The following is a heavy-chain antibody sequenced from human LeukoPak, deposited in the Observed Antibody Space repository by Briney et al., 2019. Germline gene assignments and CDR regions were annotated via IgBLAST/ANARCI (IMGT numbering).Heavy chain of an antibody. CDR2: IIPIFGTA. CDR1: GGTFSSYA. Sequence: GASVKVSCKASGGTFSSYAISWVRQAPGQGLEWMGGIIPIFGTANYAQKFQGRVTITADESTSTAYMELSSLRSEDTAVYYCARDRVVPAAIGEWFDPWGQGTLVTVSS. V-gene: IGHV1-69*01. D-gene: IGHD2-2*02. J-gene: IGHJ5*02. CDR3: ARDRVVPAAIGEWFDP.